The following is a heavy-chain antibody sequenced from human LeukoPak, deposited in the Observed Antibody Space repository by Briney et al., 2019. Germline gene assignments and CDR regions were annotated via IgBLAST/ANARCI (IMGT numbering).Heavy chain of an antibody. J-gene: IGHJ6*03. Sequence: GGSLRLSCAASGFTFSSYSMNWVRQAPGKGLEWVSPISSSSSYIYYADSVKGRFTISRDNAKNSLYLQMNSLRAEDTAVYYCARVVKTIFGGYMDVWGKGTTVTVSS. V-gene: IGHV3-21*01. D-gene: IGHD3-3*01. CDR1: GFTFSSYS. CDR3: ARVVKTIFGGYMDV. CDR2: ISSSSSYI.